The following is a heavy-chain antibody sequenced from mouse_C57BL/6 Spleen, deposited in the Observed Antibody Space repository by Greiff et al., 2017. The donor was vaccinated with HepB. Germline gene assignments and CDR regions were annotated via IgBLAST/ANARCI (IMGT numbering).Heavy chain of an antibody. CDR1: GYSITSGYD. Sequence: DVKLVESGPGMVKPSQSLSLTCTVTGYSITSGYDWHWIRHFPGNKLEWMGYISYSGSTNYNPSLKSRISITHDTSKNHFFLKLNSVTTEDTATYYCARGGLLRGFAYWGQGTLVTVSA. J-gene: IGHJ3*01. CDR3: ARGGLLRGFAY. CDR2: ISYSGST. V-gene: IGHV3-1*01. D-gene: IGHD2-3*01.